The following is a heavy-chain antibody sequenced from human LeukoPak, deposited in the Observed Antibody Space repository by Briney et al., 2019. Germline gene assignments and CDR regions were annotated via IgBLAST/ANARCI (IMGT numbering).Heavy chain of an antibody. CDR1: GASISPSY. V-gene: IGHV4-59*01. Sequence: SETLSLTCTVSGASISPSYWTWIRQPPGQGLEWIGHVSYSGTTNYNASLKSRVTISVDTSKNQFSLKLNSVTAADTAVYYCARGPVATIGYGMDVWGQGTTVTVSS. D-gene: IGHD5-12*01. CDR3: ARGPVATIGYGMDV. J-gene: IGHJ6*02. CDR2: VSYSGTT.